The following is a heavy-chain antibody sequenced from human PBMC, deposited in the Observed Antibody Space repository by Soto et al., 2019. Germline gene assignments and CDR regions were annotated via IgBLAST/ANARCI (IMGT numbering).Heavy chain of an antibody. Sequence: QVQLVQSGAEVKKPGASVKVSCKASGYTFTSYAMHWVRQAPGQRLEWMGWINAGNGNTKYSQKFQGRVIITRDTSASTAYMELSSLRSEDTAVYYCARGLKYYYGSGSYFDIWGQGTMVTVSS. J-gene: IGHJ3*02. CDR2: INAGNGNT. CDR1: GYTFTSYA. CDR3: ARGLKYYYGSGSYFDI. D-gene: IGHD3-10*01. V-gene: IGHV1-3*01.